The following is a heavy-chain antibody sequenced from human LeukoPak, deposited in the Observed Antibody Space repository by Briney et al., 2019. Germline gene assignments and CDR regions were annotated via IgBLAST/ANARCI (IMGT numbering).Heavy chain of an antibody. CDR2: ISFDGSKS. CDR3: ARDGDFPEQRRGGAFDI. V-gene: IGHV3-30*03. J-gene: IGHJ3*02. D-gene: IGHD6-25*01. Sequence: GGSLRLSCAASGFTFSSYAMHWVRQTPGRGLELVALISFDGSKSHYVDSVKGRFTISRDNFRKTLYLQMNSLRAEDTAVYYCARDGDFPEQRRGGAFDIWGQGTMVTVSS. CDR1: GFTFSSYA.